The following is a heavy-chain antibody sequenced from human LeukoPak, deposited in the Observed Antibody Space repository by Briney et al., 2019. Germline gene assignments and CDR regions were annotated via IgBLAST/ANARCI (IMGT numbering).Heavy chain of an antibody. V-gene: IGHV4-4*02. Sequence: SETLSLTCAVSGGSISSSNWWSWVRQPPGKGLEWIGEIYRSGSTNYNPSLKSRVTISVDKSKNQFSLKLSSVTAADTAMYYCARYRGASGCHFDYWGQGTLVTVSS. D-gene: IGHD6-19*01. CDR1: GGSISSSNW. CDR3: ARYRGASGCHFDY. J-gene: IGHJ4*02. CDR2: IYRSGST.